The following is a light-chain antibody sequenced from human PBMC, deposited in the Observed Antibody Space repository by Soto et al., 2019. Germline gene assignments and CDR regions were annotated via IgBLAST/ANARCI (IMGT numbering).Light chain of an antibody. CDR3: SSYTSTSAYVV. V-gene: IGLV2-14*01. J-gene: IGLJ2*01. CDR1: SSDVGGYRY. CDR2: DVS. Sequence: QSALTQTASVSGSPGQSITISCTGTSSDVGGYRYVSWYQQHPGKVPKLIIYDVSNRPSGISDRFSGPKSANTASLTISGLQAEDEADYYCSSYTSTSAYVVFGGGTKLTVL.